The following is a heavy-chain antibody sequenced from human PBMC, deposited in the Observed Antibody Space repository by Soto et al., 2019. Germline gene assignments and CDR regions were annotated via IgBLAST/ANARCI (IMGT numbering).Heavy chain of an antibody. CDR2: INPNTGGT. CDR3: ARDPDLSGPNWFDP. D-gene: IGHD6-19*01. Sequence: QVRLVQSGAEVKKPGASVKVSCKTSGYTFTDYYMHWVRQAPGQGLEWMGWINPNTGGTNYAQKFQGWVTITRDTSISTTYVELRSLKSDDTAVYYCARDPDLSGPNWFDPWGQGTRVTVSS. CDR1: GYTFTDYY. J-gene: IGHJ5*02. V-gene: IGHV1-2*04.